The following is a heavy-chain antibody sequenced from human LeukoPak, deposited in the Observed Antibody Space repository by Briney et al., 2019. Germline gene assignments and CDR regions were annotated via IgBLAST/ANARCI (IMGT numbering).Heavy chain of an antibody. D-gene: IGHD6-13*01. V-gene: IGHV3-48*03. J-gene: IGHJ4*02. CDR1: GFGFSGHE. CDR3: VAADGHDF. CDR2: ISSVGGGSTT. Sequence: GGSLRLSCAASGFGFSGHEMNWVRQAPGKGPGWIAYISSVGGGSTTYYADSVRGRFTISRDNAKNSGFLQMNSLRVEDTAVYYCVAADGHDFWGQGTLVTVSS.